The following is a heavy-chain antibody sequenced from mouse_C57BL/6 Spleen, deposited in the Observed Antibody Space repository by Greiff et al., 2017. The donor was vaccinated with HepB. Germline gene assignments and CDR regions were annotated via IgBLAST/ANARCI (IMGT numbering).Heavy chain of an antibody. V-gene: IGHV1-26*01. J-gene: IGHJ1*03. CDR1: GYTFTDYY. D-gene: IGHD1-3*01. CDR3: ARTLYFHWYFDV. CDR2: INPNNGGT. Sequence: EVQLQQSGPELVKPGASVKISCKASGYTFTDYYMNWVKQSHGKSLEWIGDINPNNGGTSYNQKFKGKATLTVDKSSSTAYMELRSLTSEDSAVYYCARTLYFHWYFDVWGTGTTVTVSS.